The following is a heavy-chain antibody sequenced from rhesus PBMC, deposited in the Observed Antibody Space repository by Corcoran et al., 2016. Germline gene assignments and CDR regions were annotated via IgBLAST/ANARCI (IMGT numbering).Heavy chain of an antibody. V-gene: IGHV4S10*01. Sequence: QVQLQESGPGVVKPSETLSLTCAVSGGSTSDNYWWSWIRQPPGKGLEWIGYITGKSTNTNYIPSLKSRVTISKYTSKNQFSWKLSSVTAADTAVYYCARDLLGTAPLDYWGQGVLVTVSS. J-gene: IGHJ4*01. D-gene: IGHD2-15*01. CDR2: ITGKSTNT. CDR1: GGSTSDNYW. CDR3: ARDLLGTAPLDY.